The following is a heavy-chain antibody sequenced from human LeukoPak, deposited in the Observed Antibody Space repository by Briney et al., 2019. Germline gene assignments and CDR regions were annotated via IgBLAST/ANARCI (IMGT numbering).Heavy chain of an antibody. Sequence: GGSLRLSCAASGFTFRSYEMTWIRQAPGKGLEWVSYISSSGSTIYYADSVKGRFTISRDNAKNSLYLQMNSLRAEDTAVYYCARGAWYGSGSLPSGYYYYMDVWGKGTTVTISS. D-gene: IGHD3-10*01. CDR1: GFTFRSYE. J-gene: IGHJ6*03. CDR3: ARGAWYGSGSLPSGYYYYMDV. CDR2: ISSSGSTI. V-gene: IGHV3-48*03.